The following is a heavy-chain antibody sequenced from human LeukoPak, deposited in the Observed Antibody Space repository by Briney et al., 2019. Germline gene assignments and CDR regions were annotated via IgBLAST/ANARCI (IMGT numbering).Heavy chain of an antibody. Sequence: ASVKVSCKASGYTFTSYGISWVRQAPGQGLEWMGWISAYNGNTNYAQKLQGRVTMTTDTSTSTAYTELRSLRSDDTAVYYCARVDYYGSGSYYNENWFDPWGQGTLVTVSS. CDR3: ARVDYYGSGSYYNENWFDP. J-gene: IGHJ5*02. CDR2: ISAYNGNT. D-gene: IGHD3-10*01. V-gene: IGHV1-18*01. CDR1: GYTFTSYG.